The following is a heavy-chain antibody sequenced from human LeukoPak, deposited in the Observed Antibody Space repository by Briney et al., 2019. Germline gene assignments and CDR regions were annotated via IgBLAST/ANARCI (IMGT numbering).Heavy chain of an antibody. Sequence: SETLSLTCTVSGGSISRFYWNWIRQPAGKGLEWIGRLFPSGSTNYTPTITSRVTMAVAASKNQISLKLSSVTAADTAVYYRARGFQYSSSWYGGFDPWGQGILVTVSS. CDR1: GGSISRFY. J-gene: IGHJ5*02. D-gene: IGHD6-13*01. CDR2: LFPSGST. V-gene: IGHV4-4*07. CDR3: ARGFQYSSSWYGGFDP.